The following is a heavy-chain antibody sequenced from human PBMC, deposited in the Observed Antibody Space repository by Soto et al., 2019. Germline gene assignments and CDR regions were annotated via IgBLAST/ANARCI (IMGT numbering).Heavy chain of an antibody. CDR3: SRLPAERYSAYDFPMDV. V-gene: IGHV3-49*05. CDR2: ITSKKYGGTP. CDR1: GFAFRDFA. D-gene: IGHD5-12*01. Sequence: EVQLVESGGGLVKPGWSLRLSCITSGFAFRDFAMIWFRQAPGKGLEWVGFITSKKYGGTPQYAASVKGRFSISRDDSNSIADLQMNNLKTDDTAVYYCSRLPAERYSAYDFPMDVWGQGTTVTVSS. J-gene: IGHJ6*01.